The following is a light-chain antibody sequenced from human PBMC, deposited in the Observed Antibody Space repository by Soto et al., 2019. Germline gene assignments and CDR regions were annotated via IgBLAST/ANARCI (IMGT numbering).Light chain of an antibody. CDR3: QQSYSSPLT. Sequence: DIQMTQSPASLSASVGDRVTITCRASQSISNYLRWYQQKPGKAPRLLIYAASNLQSGVPARFSGSGAGTDFTLTMSSLQPEDFALFSCQQSYSSPLTFGGGTKVEIK. V-gene: IGKV1-39*01. J-gene: IGKJ4*01. CDR1: QSISNY. CDR2: AAS.